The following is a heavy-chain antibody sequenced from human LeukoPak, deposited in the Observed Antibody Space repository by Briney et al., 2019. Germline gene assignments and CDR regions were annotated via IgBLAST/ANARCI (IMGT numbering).Heavy chain of an antibody. V-gene: IGHV4/OR15-8*01. J-gene: IGHJ4*01. CDR2: VYHSGGA. D-gene: IGHD1-14*01. Sequence: SETLSLTCAVSGASIASHSWWSWVRQPPGKGLEWIGEVYHSGGANYKPSLKSRVTISVDTSRNHFSLKLTSVTAADTAVYFCAYNRNFALDDWGQGTLVTVSS. CDR3: AYNRNFALDD. CDR1: GASIASHSW.